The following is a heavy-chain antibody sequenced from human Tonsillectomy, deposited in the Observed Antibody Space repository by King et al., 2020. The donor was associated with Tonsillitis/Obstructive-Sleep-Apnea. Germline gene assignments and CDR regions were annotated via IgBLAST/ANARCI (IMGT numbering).Heavy chain of an antibody. V-gene: IGHV4-39*06. CDR1: GVSISTSSSSYY. J-gene: IGHJ4*02. Sequence: QLQESGPGLVKPSETLSLTCTVSGVSISTSSSSYYWGWIRQSPGKGLEWIGSIYSSGSTYYNPSLKSRVTISVDTYKNQFALKLSSVTAADTAVYYCARAPDYWGQGTLVTVSS. CDR2: IYSSGST. CDR3: ARAPDY.